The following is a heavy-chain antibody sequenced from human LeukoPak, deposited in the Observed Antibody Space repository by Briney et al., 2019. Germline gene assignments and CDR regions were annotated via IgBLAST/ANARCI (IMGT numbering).Heavy chain of an antibody. CDR2: INTNTRKP. J-gene: IGHJ4*02. Sequence: ASLKVSCEASRYTFTRYAVNSVREAPGHGVEWRGWINTNTRKPTYAQGFTGRIVYSLDTSVSAAYLQISSLNAEDPAVYYCARERTYDNGTGYYRGFDFGGQGTVVRVSS. V-gene: IGHV7-4-1*02. D-gene: IGHD3-9*01. CDR3: ARERTYDNGTGYYRGFDF. CDR1: RYTFTRYA.